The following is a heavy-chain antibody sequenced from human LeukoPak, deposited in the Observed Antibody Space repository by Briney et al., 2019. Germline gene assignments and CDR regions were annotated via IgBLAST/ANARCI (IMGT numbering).Heavy chain of an antibody. CDR3: ARLTWDLPPGGLYYNYYIDV. CDR2: ISHSGGA. Sequence: KASETLSLTCAVYGGSLSGYYWTWVRQPPGKGLEWIGEISHSGGANYSPSLKSRVTISLDTSKNQFSLRLTSVTAADTAVYYCARLTWDLPPGGLYYNYYIDVWDKGATVTVSS. CDR1: GGSLSGYY. J-gene: IGHJ6*03. D-gene: IGHD1-26*01. V-gene: IGHV4-34*01.